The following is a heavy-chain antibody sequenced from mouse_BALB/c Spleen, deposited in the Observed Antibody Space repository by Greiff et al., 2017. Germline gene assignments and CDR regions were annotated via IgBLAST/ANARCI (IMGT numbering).Heavy chain of an antibody. D-gene: IGHD1-1*01. CDR2: IDPETGGT. V-gene: IGHV1-15*01. Sequence: QVQLKQSGAELVRPGASVTLSCKASGYTFTDYEMHWVKQTPVHGLEWIGAIDPETGGTAYNQKFKGKATLTADKSSSTAYMELRSLTSEDSAVYYCTRRGYYYGSSPAWFAYWGQGTLVTVSA. CDR3: TRRGYYYGSSPAWFAY. J-gene: IGHJ3*01. CDR1: GYTFTDYE.